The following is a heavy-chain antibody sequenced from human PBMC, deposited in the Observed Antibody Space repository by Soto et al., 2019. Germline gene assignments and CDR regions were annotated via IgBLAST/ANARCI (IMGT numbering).Heavy chain of an antibody. CDR2: ISSSSSTI. CDR3: AREGITMVRGVTPDYCMDV. Sequence: EVQLVESGGGLVQPGGSLRLSCAASGFTFSSYSMNWVRQAPGKGLEWVSYISSSSSTIYYADSVKGRFTISRDNAKNSLYLQMNSLRDEDTAVYYCAREGITMVRGVTPDYCMDVWGQATTVTVSS. V-gene: IGHV3-48*02. J-gene: IGHJ6*02. CDR1: GFTFSSYS. D-gene: IGHD3-10*01.